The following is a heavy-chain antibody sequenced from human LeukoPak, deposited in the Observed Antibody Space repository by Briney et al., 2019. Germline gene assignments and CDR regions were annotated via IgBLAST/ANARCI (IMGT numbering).Heavy chain of an antibody. Sequence: GGSLRLSCAASGFTFSSYSMNWVRQAPGKGLEWVSYISSSSSTIHYADSVKGRFTISRDNAKNSLYLQMNSLSDEDTAVYYCARDPTQYLRYGHFDYWGQGTLVTVSS. CDR2: ISSSSSTI. D-gene: IGHD5/OR15-5a*01. CDR1: GFTFSSYS. CDR3: ARDPTQYLRYGHFDY. J-gene: IGHJ4*02. V-gene: IGHV3-48*02.